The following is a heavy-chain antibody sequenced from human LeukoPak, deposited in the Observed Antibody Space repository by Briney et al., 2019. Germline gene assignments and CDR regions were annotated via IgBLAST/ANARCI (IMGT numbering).Heavy chain of an antibody. Sequence: GGSLRLSCAASGFTFSSYAMIWVRQAPGKGLEWASAISGSGGSTYYADSVKGRFTISRDNSKNTLYLQMNSLRAEDTAVYYCATHYGVAANYFDYWGQGTLVTVSS. CDR1: GFTFSSYA. V-gene: IGHV3-23*01. J-gene: IGHJ4*02. D-gene: IGHD6-13*01. CDR2: ISGSGGST. CDR3: ATHYGVAANYFDY.